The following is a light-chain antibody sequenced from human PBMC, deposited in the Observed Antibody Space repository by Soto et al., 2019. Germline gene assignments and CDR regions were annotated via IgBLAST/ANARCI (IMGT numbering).Light chain of an antibody. CDR1: QGISSY. V-gene: IGKV1-8*01. Sequence: AIRMTQSPSSFSASTGDRVTITCRASQGISSYLAWYQQKPGKAPKLLIYAASTLQSGVPSRFSGSGSGTDFTLTISCLQAEDFATYYCQQYYSYPLPFGGGTTVEIK. J-gene: IGKJ4*01. CDR3: QQYYSYPLP. CDR2: AAS.